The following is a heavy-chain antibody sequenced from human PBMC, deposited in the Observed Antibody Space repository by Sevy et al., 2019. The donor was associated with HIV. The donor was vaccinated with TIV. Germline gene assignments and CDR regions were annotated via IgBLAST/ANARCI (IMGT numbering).Heavy chain of an antibody. Sequence: FSCKASGYTFTSNYMHWVRQAPGQGLEWMGIINPRGVSASYAQKFQGRVTVTRDTSTSTVCMELSRLKSENTAVYYCARDRAAAGKKYYYYGMDVWGQGTTVTVSS. CDR1: GYTFTSNY. J-gene: IGHJ6*02. D-gene: IGHD6-13*01. CDR2: INPRGVSA. CDR3: ARDRAAAGKKYYYYGMDV. V-gene: IGHV1-46*01.